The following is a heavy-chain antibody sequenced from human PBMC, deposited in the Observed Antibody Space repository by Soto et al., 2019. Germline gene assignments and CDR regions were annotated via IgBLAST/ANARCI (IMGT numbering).Heavy chain of an antibody. CDR1: GRTFSSYA. CDR3: ARDRQGRDYNELRLNWFDS. D-gene: IGHD3-10*01. Sequence: SVKVSCKTSGRTFSSYAISWVLQAPGQGLEWMGGIIPIFGTANYAQKFQGRVTITADESTSTAYMELSSLRSEDTAVYYCARDRQGRDYNELRLNWFDSWCQGTLVSV. V-gene: IGHV1-69*13. J-gene: IGHJ5*01. CDR2: IIPIFGTA.